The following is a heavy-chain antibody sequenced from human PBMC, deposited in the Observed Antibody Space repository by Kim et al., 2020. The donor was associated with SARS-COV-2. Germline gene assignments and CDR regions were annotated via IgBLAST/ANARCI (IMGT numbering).Heavy chain of an antibody. V-gene: IGHV4-39*01. CDR3: ARHEEWGGPWFDP. CDR1: GGSISSSSYY. D-gene: IGHD3-16*01. CDR2: IYYSGST. Sequence: SETLSLTCTVSGGSISSSSYYSGWIRQPPGKGLEWIGSIYYSGSTYYNPSLKSRVTISVDTSKNQFSLKLSSVAAADTAVYYCARHEEWGGPWFDPWGQGTLVTVSS. J-gene: IGHJ5*02.